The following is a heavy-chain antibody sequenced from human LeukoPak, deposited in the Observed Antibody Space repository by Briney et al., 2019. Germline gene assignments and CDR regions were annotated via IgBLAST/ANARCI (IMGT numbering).Heavy chain of an antibody. J-gene: IGHJ3*02. CDR3: ARVYYDFWSGFSDAFDI. Sequence: ASVKVSCKASGYMFTDYYMHWVRQAPGQGLEWMGWISAYNGNTNYAQKLQGRVTMTTDTSTSTAYMELRSLRSDDTAVYYCARVYYDFWSGFSDAFDIWGQGTMVTVSS. D-gene: IGHD3-3*01. CDR2: ISAYNGNT. V-gene: IGHV1-18*04. CDR1: GYMFTDYY.